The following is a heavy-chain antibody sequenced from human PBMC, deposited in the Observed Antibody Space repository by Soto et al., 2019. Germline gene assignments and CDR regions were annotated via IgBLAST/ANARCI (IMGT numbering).Heavy chain of an antibody. Sequence: ASVKVSCKASGYTFTNYGITWVRQAPGQGLEWMGWISAYNGNTHYTQRLQGRVTMTTDTSTSTAYMELRGLRSDDTAVYYCARARQLVGYFYYYMDAWGKGTTVTVSS. V-gene: IGHV1-18*01. CDR1: GYTFTNYG. D-gene: IGHD6-6*01. CDR2: ISAYNGNT. J-gene: IGHJ6*03. CDR3: ARARQLVGYFYYYMDA.